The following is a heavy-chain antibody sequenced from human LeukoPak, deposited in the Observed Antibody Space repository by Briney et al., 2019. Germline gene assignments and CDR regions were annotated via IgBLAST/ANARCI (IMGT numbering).Heavy chain of an antibody. CDR3: ARDRLRIAAAGKAWFDP. D-gene: IGHD6-13*01. CDR2: INPNSGGT. Sequence: ASVKVSCKASGYTFTGYYMHWVRQAPGQGLEWMGRINPNSGGTNYAQKFQGRVTMTRDTSISTAYMELSRLRSDDTAVYYCARDRLRIAAAGKAWFDPWGQGTLVTVSS. CDR1: GYTFTGYY. J-gene: IGHJ5*02. V-gene: IGHV1-2*06.